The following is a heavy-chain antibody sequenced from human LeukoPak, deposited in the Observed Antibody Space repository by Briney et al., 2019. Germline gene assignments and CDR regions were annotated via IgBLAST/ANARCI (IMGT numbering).Heavy chain of an antibody. Sequence: GASVKVSCKASGGTFSSYAISWVRQAPGQGLEWMGGIIPIFGTANYAQKFQGRVTITTDESTSTAYMELSSLRSEDTAVYYCARPKRGYSYGYDYWGQGTLVTVSS. V-gene: IGHV1-69*05. CDR3: ARPKRGYSYGYDY. CDR2: IIPIFGTA. D-gene: IGHD5-18*01. J-gene: IGHJ4*02. CDR1: GGTFSSYA.